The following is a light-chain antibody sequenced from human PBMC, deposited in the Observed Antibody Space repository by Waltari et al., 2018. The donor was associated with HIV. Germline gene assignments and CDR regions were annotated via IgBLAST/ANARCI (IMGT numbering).Light chain of an antibody. CDR3: MQALQTPIT. J-gene: IGKJ5*01. CDR2: LGS. CDR1: QSLLHSNGYSY. V-gene: IGKV2-28*01. Sequence: DIVMTQSPLSLPVTPGEPASISCRSSQSLLHSNGYSYLDWFLQRPGQSPQLLIYLGSNRVSGVPDRFSGSGSGTDFTLKITKVEAEDVGVYYCMQALQTPITFGQGTRLEIK.